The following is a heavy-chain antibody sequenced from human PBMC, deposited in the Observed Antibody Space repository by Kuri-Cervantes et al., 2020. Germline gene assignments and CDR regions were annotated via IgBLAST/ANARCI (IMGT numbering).Heavy chain of an antibody. CDR3: AGDPGYQYSDHVEYYLDV. V-gene: IGHV3-23*01. D-gene: IGHD4-17*01. CDR1: GFTFSSYA. CDR2: ISGSGGSA. Sequence: GESLKISCAASGFTFSSYAMSWVRQAPGKGLEWVSAISGSGGSAYYADSVKGRLTISRDNSKNTLYLQMNSLTAEDTAVYYCAGDPGYQYSDHVEYYLDVWGEGTTVTVSS. J-gene: IGHJ6*03.